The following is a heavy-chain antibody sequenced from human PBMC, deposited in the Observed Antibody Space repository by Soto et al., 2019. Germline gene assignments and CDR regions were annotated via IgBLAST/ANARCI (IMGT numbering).Heavy chain of an antibody. J-gene: IGHJ6*02. CDR2: ISYDGSNK. CDR1: GFTSSRYA. CDR3: AREQIRVAATSGDYYYYGMDV. Sequence: PGGSLRLSCAASGFTSSRYAMHWVRQAPGKGLEWVAVISYDGSNKYYADSVKGRFTISRDNSKNTLYLQMNSLRAEDTAVYYCAREQIRVAATSGDYYYYGMDVWGQGTTVTVSS. V-gene: IGHV3-30-3*01. D-gene: IGHD2-15*01.